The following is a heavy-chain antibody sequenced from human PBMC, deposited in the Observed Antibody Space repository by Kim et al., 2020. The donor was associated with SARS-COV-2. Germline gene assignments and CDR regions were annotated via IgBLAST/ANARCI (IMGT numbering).Heavy chain of an antibody. J-gene: IGHJ3*01. D-gene: IGHD1-26*01. V-gene: IGHV4-59*01. CDR3: SRAHRGWVKYTANCSFDL. CDR2: IYYSGST. Sequence: SETLSLTCTVSGGSISSYYWSWIRQPPGKGLEWIGYIYYSGSTNYNPSPNSRVTITVATSKNKFSLNLSSVTAAATAVSYCSRAHRGWVKYTANCSFDL. CDR1: GGSISSYY.